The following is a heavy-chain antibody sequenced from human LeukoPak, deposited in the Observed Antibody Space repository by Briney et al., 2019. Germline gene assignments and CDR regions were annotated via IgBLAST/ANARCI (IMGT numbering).Heavy chain of an antibody. J-gene: IGHJ4*02. V-gene: IGHV1-46*01. D-gene: IGHD5-18*01. CDR2: IHPSGGYT. CDR1: GYTFTTYY. CDR3: ARDWGIQQWPPSYFDY. Sequence: GASVKVSCKASGYTFTTYYMHWVRQAPGQGLEWMGTIHPSGGYTTYAQKFQGRLTMTRDTSTSTVYMELSSLRSEDTAMYYCARDWGIQQWPPSYFDYWGQGTLVTVSS.